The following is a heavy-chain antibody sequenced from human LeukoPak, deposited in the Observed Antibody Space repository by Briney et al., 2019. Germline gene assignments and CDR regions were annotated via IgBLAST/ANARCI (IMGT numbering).Heavy chain of an antibody. V-gene: IGHV3-23*01. Sequence: GGSLRLSCAASGFTFSDYAINWVRQAPGKGLEWVSSISRGGVITYYADSVKGRFTISRDNSNNTLYLHMNSLRPEDAAVYYCVSRAGSPWGPFDDWGQGTLVTVSS. J-gene: IGHJ4*02. D-gene: IGHD7-27*01. CDR3: VSRAGSPWGPFDD. CDR1: GFTFSDYA. CDR2: ISRGGVIT.